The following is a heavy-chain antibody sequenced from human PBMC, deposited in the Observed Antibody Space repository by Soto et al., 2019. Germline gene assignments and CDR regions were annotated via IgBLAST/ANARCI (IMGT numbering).Heavy chain of an antibody. V-gene: IGHV3-23*01. CDR1: GFIFGSYA. Sequence: EVQLLESGGVLVQPGGSLRLPCVVSGFIFGSYAMSWVRQAPEKWPEWVAIIGGNGFTTYYADSVMGGFTIYGDKSKSTSFLQMNSLRADDPGVYYCAKAIRPSLNFFYSTDVWGRATAVTVSS. D-gene: IGHD2-2*01. CDR3: AKAIRPSLNFFYSTDV. CDR2: IGGNGFTT. J-gene: IGHJ6*03.